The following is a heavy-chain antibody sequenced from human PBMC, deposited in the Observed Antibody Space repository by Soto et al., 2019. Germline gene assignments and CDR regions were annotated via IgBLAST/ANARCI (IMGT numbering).Heavy chain of an antibody. CDR3: ARREAYYNRGGHWIEKGTFAH. Sequence: SETLSLTCSVSGGAMNDYYWSWIRQAPGEGQEWIGDIDFRGTTTYNPSLGSRVTLSIDRSXXXXXXXXTXVXXSDRAVYRCARREAYYNRGGHWIEKGTFAHWGQGTLVTVS. CDR2: IDFRGTT. CDR1: GGAMNDYY. V-gene: IGHV4-4*09. J-gene: IGHJ4*02. D-gene: IGHD3-10*01.